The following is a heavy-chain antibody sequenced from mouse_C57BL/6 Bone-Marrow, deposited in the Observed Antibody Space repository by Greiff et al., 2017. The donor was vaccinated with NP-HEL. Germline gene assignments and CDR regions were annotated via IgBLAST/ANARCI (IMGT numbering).Heavy chain of an antibody. CDR1: GYTFTDYY. D-gene: IGHD6-1*01. J-gene: IGHJ3*01. CDR2: INPNNGGT. CDR3: ARFLLWFAY. Sequence: EVKLQQSGPELVKPGASVKISCKASGYTFTDYYMNWVKQSHGKSLEWIGDINPNNGGTSYNQKFKGKATLTVDKSSSTAYMELRSLTSEDSAVYYCARFLLWFAYWGQGTLVTVSA. V-gene: IGHV1-26*01.